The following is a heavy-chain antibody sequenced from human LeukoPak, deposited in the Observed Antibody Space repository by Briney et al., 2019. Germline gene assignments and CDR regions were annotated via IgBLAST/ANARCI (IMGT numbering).Heavy chain of an antibody. Sequence: GGSLRLSCAASGFTFSNYWMNWLRQAPGKGLEWVANIKQDGSEKYYVDSVKGRFTISRDNAKNSLYLQMNSLRAEDAGVYYCAKQGAYPIITYDSWGQGTLVTVSS. V-gene: IGHV3-7*01. J-gene: IGHJ5*01. CDR3: AKQGAYPIITYDS. CDR2: IKQDGSEK. CDR1: GFTFSNYW. D-gene: IGHD1-14*01.